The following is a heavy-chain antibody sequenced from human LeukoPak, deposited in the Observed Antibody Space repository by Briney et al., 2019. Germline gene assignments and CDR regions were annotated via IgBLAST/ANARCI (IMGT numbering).Heavy chain of an antibody. D-gene: IGHD3-22*01. V-gene: IGHV1-46*01. CDR2: INPSGGST. CDR3: ARGDYYDSSGYYPDY. Sequence: ASVKVSCKASGYTFTSYYMHWVRQAPGHGLEWMGIINPSGGSTSYAQKFQGRVTMTRDMSTSTVYMELSSLRSEDTAVYYCARGDYYDSSGYYPDYWGQGTLVTVSS. CDR1: GYTFTSYY. J-gene: IGHJ4*02.